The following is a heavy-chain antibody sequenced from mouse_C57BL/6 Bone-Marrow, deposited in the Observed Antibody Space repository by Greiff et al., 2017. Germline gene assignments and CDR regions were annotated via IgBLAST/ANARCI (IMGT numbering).Heavy chain of an antibody. D-gene: IGHD2-1*01. CDR1: GYTFTSYW. CDR3: ARSGGNYPAWFAY. Sequence: QVQLQQSGAELVRPGSSVKLSCKASGYTFTSYWMHWVKQRPIQGLEWIGNIDPSDSETHYNQKFKDKATLTVDKSSSTAYMQLSSLTSEDSAVYYCARSGGNYPAWFAYWGQGTLVTVSA. CDR2: IDPSDSET. J-gene: IGHJ3*01. V-gene: IGHV1-52*01.